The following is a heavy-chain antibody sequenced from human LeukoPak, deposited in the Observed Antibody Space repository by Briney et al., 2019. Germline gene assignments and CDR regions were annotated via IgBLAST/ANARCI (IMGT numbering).Heavy chain of an antibody. D-gene: IGHD3-10*01. V-gene: IGHV3-74*01. CDR3: ARDFSGGPFDY. CDR1: GFTFSSYW. Sequence: PGGSLRLSCAASGFTFSSYWMHWVRQAPGKGLVWVSRINTDGSSTSYADSVRGRFTISRDNAKNTLYLQMNSLRAEDTAVYYCARDFSGGPFDYWGQGTLVTVSS. CDR2: INTDGSST. J-gene: IGHJ4*02.